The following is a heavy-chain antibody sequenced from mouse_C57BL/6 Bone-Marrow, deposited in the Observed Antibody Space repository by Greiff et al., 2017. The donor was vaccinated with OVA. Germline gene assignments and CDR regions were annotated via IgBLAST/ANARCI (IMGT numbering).Heavy chain of an antibody. D-gene: IGHD1-1*01. J-gene: IGHJ1*03. CDR1: GFNIKDYY. CDR2: IDPEDGDT. CDR3: TTPYGSSYLWYFDV. Sequence: EVQLQQSGAELVRPGASVKLSCTASGFNIKDYYMHWVKQRPEQGLEWIGRIDPEDGDTEYAPKFQGKATMTADTSSNTADLQLSSLTSEDTAVYYCTTPYGSSYLWYFDVWGTGTTVTVSS. V-gene: IGHV14-1*01.